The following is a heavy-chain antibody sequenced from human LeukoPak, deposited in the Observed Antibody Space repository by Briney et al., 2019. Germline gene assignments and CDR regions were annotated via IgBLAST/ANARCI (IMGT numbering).Heavy chain of an antibody. J-gene: IGHJ4*02. V-gene: IGHV4-59*01. CDR3: ARVGVEVELATFDY. Sequence: SETLSLTCTVSGGSITSYYWTWIRQPPGEGLEWIGYIYYTGSTNYNPSLKSRVTLSVDTSNNEVSLKLRSVIAADTAVYYCARVGVEVELATFDYWGRGTLVAVSS. CDR1: GGSITSYY. D-gene: IGHD5-24*01. CDR2: IYYTGST.